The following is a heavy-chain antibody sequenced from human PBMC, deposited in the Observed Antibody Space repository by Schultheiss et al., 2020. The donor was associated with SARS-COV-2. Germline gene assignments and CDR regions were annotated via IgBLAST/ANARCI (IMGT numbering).Heavy chain of an antibody. D-gene: IGHD4-17*01. CDR3: ASEYDYGDYGPFNY. CDR1: GGSITDTNW. Sequence: SETLSLTCAVSGGSITDTNWWTWVRQPPGKGLEWIGEINHSGSTNYNPSLKSRVTISVDTSKNQFSLKLSSVTAADTAVYYCASEYDYGDYGPFNYWGQGTLVTVSS. J-gene: IGHJ4*02. V-gene: IGHV4-4*02. CDR2: INHSGST.